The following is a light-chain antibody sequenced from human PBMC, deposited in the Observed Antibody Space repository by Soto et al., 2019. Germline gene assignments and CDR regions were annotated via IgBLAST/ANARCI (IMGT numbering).Light chain of an antibody. J-gene: IGKJ2*04. V-gene: IGKV1-5*01. CDR1: QSISGW. CDR3: QQDESYSSS. Sequence: TQAPATLYPSIALLGAITFRASQSISGWLAWHQQKPGKAPKLLIYDVSSLKRGVPPRFSGSGSGTEFTLTIVSLQPDDFATYYCQQDESYSSSFGQGTKVEIK. CDR2: DVS.